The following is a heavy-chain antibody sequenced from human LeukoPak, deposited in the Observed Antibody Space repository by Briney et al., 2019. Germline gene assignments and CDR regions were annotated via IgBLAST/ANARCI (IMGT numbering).Heavy chain of an antibody. D-gene: IGHD1-20*01. Sequence: SETLSLTCTVSGGSISSSSYYWGWIRQPPGKGLEWIGSIYYSWSTYYNPSLKSRVTISVDTSKNQFSLKLSSVTAADTAVYYCARDLTGGVVFDYWGQGTLVTVSS. J-gene: IGHJ4*02. CDR1: GGSISSSSYY. CDR2: IYYSWST. CDR3: ARDLTGGVVFDY. V-gene: IGHV4-39*07.